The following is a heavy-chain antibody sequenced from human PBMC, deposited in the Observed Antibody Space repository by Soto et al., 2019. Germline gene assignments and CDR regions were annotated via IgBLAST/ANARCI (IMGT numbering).Heavy chain of an antibody. D-gene: IGHD3-22*01. V-gene: IGHV4-34*01. CDR2: SNDSGST. J-gene: IGHJ4*02. CDR1: GGSLSDYY. CDR3: ARGSHRLHSYDSSGFYHYVDY. Sequence: QVQLQQWGAGLLKPSETLSLTCAVYGGSLSDYYWTWIRQPPGKGLEWIGESNDSGSTNYTPSLESRVTMSIDPSKNRFSLKLSSVTAADTAVYYCARGSHRLHSYDSSGFYHYVDYWGQGTLVTVSS.